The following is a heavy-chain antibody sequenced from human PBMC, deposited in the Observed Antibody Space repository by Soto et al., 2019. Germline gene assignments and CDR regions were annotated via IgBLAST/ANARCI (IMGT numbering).Heavy chain of an antibody. J-gene: IGHJ4*02. CDR1: SVSISTYY. D-gene: IGHD2-15*01. CDR2: IYYTGST. V-gene: IGHV4-59*01. Sequence: SETLSLTCTVSSVSISTYYWIWIRQPPGKGLEWIGYIYYTGSTNYNPSLKTRVAISMDTSKNQFSLNLSSVTAADTAVYYCGGSCYSWYFDYWGQGTLVTVSS. CDR3: GGSCYSWYFDY.